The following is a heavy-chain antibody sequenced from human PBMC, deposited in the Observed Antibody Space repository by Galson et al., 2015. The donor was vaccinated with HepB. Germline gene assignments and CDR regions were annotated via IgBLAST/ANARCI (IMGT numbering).Heavy chain of an antibody. J-gene: IGHJ4*02. Sequence: SETLSLTCAVSGGSITSSSYHWGWIRQPPGKGLEWIENINYSGSTFYSPSLKSRVTISVDTSKNQFSLKLSSVTAADTAVYFCARRGGYPYHFDSWGQGTLVTVSS. CDR2: INYSGST. D-gene: IGHD5-18*01. CDR1: GGSITSSSYH. V-gene: IGHV4-39*01. CDR3: ARRGGYPYHFDS.